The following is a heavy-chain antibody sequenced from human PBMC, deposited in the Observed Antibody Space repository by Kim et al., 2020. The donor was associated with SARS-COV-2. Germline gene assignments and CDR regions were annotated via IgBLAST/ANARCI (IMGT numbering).Heavy chain of an antibody. V-gene: IGHV3-43D*03. J-gene: IGHJ6*02. Sequence: ADSVKGRFTLSRDNSKNSLYLQMNSLRAEDTALYYCAKGIQLNYYSGMDVWGQGTTVTVSS. CDR3: AKGIQLNYYSGMDV. D-gene: IGHD5-18*01.